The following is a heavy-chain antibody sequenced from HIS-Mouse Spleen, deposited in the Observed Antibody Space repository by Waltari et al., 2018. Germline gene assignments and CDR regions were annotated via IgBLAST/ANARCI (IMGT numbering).Heavy chain of an antibody. J-gene: IGHJ5*02. CDR3: ARENLAYSSGWYWFDP. CDR2: IYYSGST. D-gene: IGHD6-19*01. Sequence: QVQLQESGPGLVKPSETLSLTCTVPGGSISRYYWSWIRQPPGKGLEWIGYIYYSGSTNYNPSLKSRVTISVDTSKNQFSLKLSSVTAADTAVYYCARENLAYSSGWYWFDPWGQGTLVTVSS. V-gene: IGHV4-59*01. CDR1: GGSISRYY.